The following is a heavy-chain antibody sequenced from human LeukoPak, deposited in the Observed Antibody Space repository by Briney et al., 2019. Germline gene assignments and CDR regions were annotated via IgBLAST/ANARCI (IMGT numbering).Heavy chain of an antibody. CDR3: AHRRDSSGYQYRYWFAP. D-gene: IGHD3-22*01. J-gene: IGHJ5*02. Sequence: GSSPTLVNPTQTLTLTCTFSGFSLTTSGVGVGWIRQPPGKALEWLALINWDDQKVYSPSLQSRLSITKDTSKNQVVLTMTNVDPVDTATYYCAHRRDSSGYQYRYWFAPWGQGTLVTVSS. CDR2: INWDDQK. CDR1: GFSLTTSGVG. V-gene: IGHV2-5*02.